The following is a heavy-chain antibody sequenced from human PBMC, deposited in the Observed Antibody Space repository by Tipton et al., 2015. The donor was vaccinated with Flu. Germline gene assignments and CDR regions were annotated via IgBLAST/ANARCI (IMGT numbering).Heavy chain of an antibody. CDR3: AAVPGNGNWFDP. Sequence: TLSLTCSVSGGSTGSPYCWGWVRQPPGKGLEWIGNVFYTGTTDYNPSLRSRVTISVDTSKNQFSLNLRPVTAADTAVYYCAAVPGNGNWFDPWGQGALVTVSS. D-gene: IGHD6-19*01. CDR1: GGSTGSPYC. CDR2: VFYTGTT. J-gene: IGHJ5*02. V-gene: IGHV4-38-2*01.